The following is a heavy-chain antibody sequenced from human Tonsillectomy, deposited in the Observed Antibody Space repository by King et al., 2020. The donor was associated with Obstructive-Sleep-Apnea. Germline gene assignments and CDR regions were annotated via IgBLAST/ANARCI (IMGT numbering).Heavy chain of an antibody. CDR2: ISGSGGST. CDR3: AKTQRSYYDTSGYWRDAFDI. CDR1: GFTFSSYA. J-gene: IGHJ3*02. V-gene: IGHV3-23*04. Sequence: VQLVESGGGLVQPGGSLRLSCAASGFTFSSYAMSWVRQAPGKGLEWVSTISGSGGSTYYADSVKGRFTISRDNSENTLYLQMNSLRAEDTAVYYCAKTQRSYYDTSGYWRDAFDIWGRGTMVTVSS. D-gene: IGHD3-22*01.